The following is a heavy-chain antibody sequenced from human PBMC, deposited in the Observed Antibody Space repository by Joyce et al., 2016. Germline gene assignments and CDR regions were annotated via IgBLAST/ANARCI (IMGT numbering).Heavy chain of an antibody. J-gene: IGHJ4*02. CDR1: GYTFIVYY. Sequence: QVQLVQSGTEMKKPGASVKVSCKASGYTFIVYYLHWVRHAPGQGLEWMGWINPHSGGTIYAQKFQGRITMTRDTSISTVYMELSSLRSDDTAIYYCARDSRPIAARTAGALYWGQGTLVTVSS. CDR3: ARDSRPIAARTAGALY. D-gene: IGHD6-6*01. CDR2: INPHSGGT. V-gene: IGHV1-2*02.